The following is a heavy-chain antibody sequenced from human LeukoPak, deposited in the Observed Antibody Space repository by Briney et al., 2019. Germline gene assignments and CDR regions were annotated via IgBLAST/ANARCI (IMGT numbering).Heavy chain of an antibody. CDR3: ARDGYGSGSYGTY. CDR2: INPNSGGT. J-gene: IGHJ4*02. V-gene: IGHV1-2*06. D-gene: IGHD3-10*01. Sequence: ASVKVSCKASGYTFTGYYMHWVRQAPGQGLEWMGRINPNSGGTNYAQKIQGRVTMTRDTSISTAYMELSRLRSDDTAVYYCARDGYGSGSYGTYWGQGTLVTVSS. CDR1: GYTFTGYY.